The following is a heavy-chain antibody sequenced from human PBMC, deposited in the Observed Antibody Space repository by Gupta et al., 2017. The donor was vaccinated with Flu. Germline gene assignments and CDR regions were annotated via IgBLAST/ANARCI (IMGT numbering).Heavy chain of an antibody. CDR3: ARDNYYKLDW. D-gene: IGHD3-22*01. CDR1: FSDYF. Sequence: FSDYFMNWVRLAPGKGLEWVGRIKKKRDSYTTEYAASVKGRFTIARDDSKSSVYLQMNSLKIDDTAVYYCARDNYYKLDWWGQGTLVTVSS. V-gene: IGHV3-72*01. J-gene: IGHJ4*02. CDR2: IKKKRDSYTT.